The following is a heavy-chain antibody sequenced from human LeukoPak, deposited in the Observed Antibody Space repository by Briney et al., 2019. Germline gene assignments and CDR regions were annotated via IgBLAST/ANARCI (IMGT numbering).Heavy chain of an antibody. CDR3: ARALYGDYYYYYYMDV. J-gene: IGHJ6*03. Sequence: ASVKVSCKASGYTFTSYDINWVRQATGQGLEWMGWMNPNSGNTGYAQKFQGRVTMTRNTSISTAYMELSSLRSGDTAVYYCARALYGDYYYYYYMDVWGKGTTVTVSS. CDR1: GYTFTSYD. V-gene: IGHV1-8*01. CDR2: MNPNSGNT. D-gene: IGHD4-17*01.